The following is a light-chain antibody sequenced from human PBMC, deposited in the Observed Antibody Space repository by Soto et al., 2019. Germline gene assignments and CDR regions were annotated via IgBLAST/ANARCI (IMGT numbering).Light chain of an antibody. CDR2: GAS. Sequence: EIVLTQSPGTLSLSPGERATLSCRASPSVTTYLAWFQQKPGQAPRLLMYGASSRATGIPDRFSGSGSGTDFTLTITRLEPEDFAVYYCQQYSSSRPFGQGTKVDIK. J-gene: IGKJ1*01. CDR3: QQYSSSRP. V-gene: IGKV3-20*01. CDR1: PSVTTY.